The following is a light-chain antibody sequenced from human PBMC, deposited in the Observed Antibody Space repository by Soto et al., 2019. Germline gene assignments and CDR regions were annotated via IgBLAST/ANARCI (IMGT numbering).Light chain of an antibody. CDR1: QRVSSY. V-gene: IGKV3-11*02. CDR2: DAS. CDR3: QRLVNWSRFT. J-gene: IGKJ2*01. Sequence: EIVLTQSPATLSLSPGERATLSCRASQRVSSYLAWYQQKPGQAPRLLIYDASNRATGIPARFRGGGSGRDFTLFISILEPEDFAVYYFQRLVNWSRFTYGQGTMLEIK.